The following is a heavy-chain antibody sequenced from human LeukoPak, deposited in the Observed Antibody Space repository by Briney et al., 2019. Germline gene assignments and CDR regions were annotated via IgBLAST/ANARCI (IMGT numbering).Heavy chain of an antibody. V-gene: IGHV4-59*08. CDR1: GGSISSYY. D-gene: IGHD6-13*01. CDR3: ARRLSRYSYAFDI. CDR2: IYYSGST. Sequence: SETLSLTCTVSGGSISSYYWSWIRQPPGKGLEWIGYIYYSGSTNYNPSLKSRVTISVDTSKNQFSLKLSSVTAADTAVDYCARRLSRYSYAFDIWGQGTMVTVSS. J-gene: IGHJ3*02.